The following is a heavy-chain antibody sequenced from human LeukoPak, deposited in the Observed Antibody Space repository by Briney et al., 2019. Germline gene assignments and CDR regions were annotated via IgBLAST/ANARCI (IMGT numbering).Heavy chain of an antibody. CDR2: IWYDGSNK. V-gene: IGHV3-33*01. J-gene: IGHJ3*02. D-gene: IGHD2-15*01. CDR1: GFTFSTYG. CDR3: ARGPYCSGSCPGAFDI. Sequence: SGGSLRLSCAASGFTFSTYGMYWVRQAPGKGLEWVAIIWYDGSNKFYADSVKGRFTISRDNSKNTLYLQMNSLRAEDTAVYYCARGPYCSGSCPGAFDIWGQETMVTVS.